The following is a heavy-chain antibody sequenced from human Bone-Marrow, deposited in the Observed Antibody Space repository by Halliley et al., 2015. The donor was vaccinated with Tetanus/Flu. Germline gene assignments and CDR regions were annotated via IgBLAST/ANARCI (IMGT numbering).Heavy chain of an antibody. Sequence: TLSLTCAVPGGSITSDNWWSWVRQSPGKGLEWIGEIYHRGYSNYNPSLKSRVTISLDMSKNHLSLEMTSVTAADTAVYYCARPPLGTYAFDVWGQGTMVTISS. CDR3: ARPPLGTYAFDV. CDR2: IYHRGYS. V-gene: IGHV4-4*02. CDR1: GGSITSDNW. D-gene: IGHD7-27*01. J-gene: IGHJ3*01.